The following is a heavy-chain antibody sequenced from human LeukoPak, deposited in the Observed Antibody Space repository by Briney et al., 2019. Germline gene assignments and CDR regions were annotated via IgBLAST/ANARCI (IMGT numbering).Heavy chain of an antibody. D-gene: IGHD5-12*01. CDR2: ISAYNGNT. Sequence: ASVKVSCKASGYTFTSYGISWVRQAPGQGLEWMGWISAYNGNTNYAQKFQGRVTMTTDTSTATAYMELRNLISDDTAGYYCARVDIVATTNSPYYYFGMDVWGQGTTIIVSS. J-gene: IGHJ6*02. CDR3: ARVDIVATTNSPYYYFGMDV. CDR1: GYTFTSYG. V-gene: IGHV1-18*01.